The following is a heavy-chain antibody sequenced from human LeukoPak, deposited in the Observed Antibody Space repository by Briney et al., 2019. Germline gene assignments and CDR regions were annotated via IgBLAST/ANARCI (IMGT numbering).Heavy chain of an antibody. CDR1: GYNFSTYS. D-gene: IGHD6-19*01. CDR2: IYRDDSNA. J-gene: IGHJ5*02. CDR3: ARRRSGAGYNWFDP. Sequence: GASLKISCKTSGYNFSTYSIAWVRQMPGKGLEWMGIIYRDDSNARYSPSFQGQVTISSDKSISTAYLQWSSLKASDTAIYYCARRRSGAGYNWFDPWGQGTLVTVSS. V-gene: IGHV5-51*01.